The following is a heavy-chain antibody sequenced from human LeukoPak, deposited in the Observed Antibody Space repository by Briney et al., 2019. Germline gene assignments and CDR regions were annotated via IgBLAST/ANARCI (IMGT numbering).Heavy chain of an antibody. CDR1: GYIFTSYG. V-gene: IGHV5-51*01. CDR3: ARSYSSSWYFDY. J-gene: IGHJ4*02. D-gene: IGHD6-13*01. CDR2: IYPGDSDT. Sequence: GESLKISCKGSGYIFTSYGIGWARQMPGKGLEWMGIIYPGDSDTRYSPSFQGQVTISADKSVSTAYLQWSSLKASDTAIYYCARSYSSSWYFDYWGQGTLVTVSS.